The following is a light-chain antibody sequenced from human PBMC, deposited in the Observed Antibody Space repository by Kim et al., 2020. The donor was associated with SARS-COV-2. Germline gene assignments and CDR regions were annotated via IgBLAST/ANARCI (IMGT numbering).Light chain of an antibody. CDR2: GAS. V-gene: IGKV1-16*01. CDR1: QGINNY. Sequence: DIQMTQSPSSLSASVGDRIIMTCRASQGINNYLAWFQQKPGKAPRSLIYGASNLQAGVPSRFSGSGFGTDFTLIITNVQPEDFATYYCQQYNGYPYTFGQGTKLEIK. J-gene: IGKJ2*01. CDR3: QQYNGYPYT.